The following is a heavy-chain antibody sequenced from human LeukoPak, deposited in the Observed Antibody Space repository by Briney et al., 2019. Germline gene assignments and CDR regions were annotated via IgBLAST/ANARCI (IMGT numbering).Heavy chain of an antibody. CDR2: IYAAGNT. CDR3: VRRSSGNSWHIDS. CDR1: GFTFSAYD. Sequence: GGSLRLSCAASGFTFSAYDIHWVRQGSGEVLEWVGAIYAAGNTFYRDSVEGRFTISRENAKNSLYLQMNSLRAGDTAVYYCVRRSSGNSWHIDSWGQGTLVTVSS. D-gene: IGHD6-13*01. J-gene: IGHJ4*02. V-gene: IGHV3-13*01.